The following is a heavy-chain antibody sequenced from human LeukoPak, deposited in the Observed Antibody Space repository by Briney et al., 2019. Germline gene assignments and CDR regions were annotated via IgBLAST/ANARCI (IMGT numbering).Heavy chain of an antibody. CDR2: ISWNSGSI. Sequence: GGSLRLSCAASGFTFDDYAMHWVRQAPGKGLEWVSGISWNSGSIGYADSVKGRFTISRDNAKNSLYLQMNSLRAEDTALYYCAKHDHAFDIWGQGTMVTVSS. CDR3: AKHDHAFDI. J-gene: IGHJ3*02. CDR1: GFTFDDYA. V-gene: IGHV3-9*01.